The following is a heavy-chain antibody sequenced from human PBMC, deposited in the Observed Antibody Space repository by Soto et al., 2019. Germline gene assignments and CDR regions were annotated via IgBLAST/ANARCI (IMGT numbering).Heavy chain of an antibody. CDR1: GFTFSSYS. V-gene: IGHV3-21*01. J-gene: IGHJ4*02. Sequence: GSLRLSCAASGFTFSSYSMNWVRQAPGKGLEWVSSISSSSSYIYYADSVKGRFTISRDNSKNTLYLQMNSLRAEDTAVYYCARDEDAYYYDSSGSYDYWGQGTLVTVSS. CDR2: ISSSSSYI. CDR3: ARDEDAYYYDSSGSYDY. D-gene: IGHD3-22*01.